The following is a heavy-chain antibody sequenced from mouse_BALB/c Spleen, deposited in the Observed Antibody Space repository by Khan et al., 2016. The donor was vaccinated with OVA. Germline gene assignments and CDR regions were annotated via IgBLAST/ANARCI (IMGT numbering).Heavy chain of an antibody. J-gene: IGHJ3*01. CDR2: INPSNGYT. Sequence: VQLQQSGAELARPGASVKMSCKASGYTFTSYTIHWIKLRPGQGLEWIGYINPSNGYTNYNQKFKDKATLTADKSSTTAYMELSSLTSDDSALYNCVSGGAYHRDDGWFAYWGQGTLVTVSA. V-gene: IGHV1-4*01. CDR1: GYTFTSYT. D-gene: IGHD2-14*01. CDR3: VSGGAYHRDDGWFAY.